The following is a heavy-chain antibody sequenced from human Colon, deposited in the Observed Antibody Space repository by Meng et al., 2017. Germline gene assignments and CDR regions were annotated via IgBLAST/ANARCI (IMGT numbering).Heavy chain of an antibody. Sequence: QVRLQESGPGLVTPSQTLSLTCTVSGGSISSGGYYWSWIRQHPGKGLEWIGYIYYSGSTYYNPSLKSLVTISVDTSKNQFSLKLSSVTAADTAVYYCARVLPFSSGWSYFDYWGQGTLVTVSS. CDR3: ARVLPFSSGWSYFDY. CDR1: GGSISSGGYY. V-gene: IGHV4-31*01. J-gene: IGHJ4*02. D-gene: IGHD6-19*01. CDR2: IYYSGST.